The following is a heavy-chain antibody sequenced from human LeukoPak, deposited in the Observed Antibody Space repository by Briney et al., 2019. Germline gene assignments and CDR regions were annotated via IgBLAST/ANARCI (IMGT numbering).Heavy chain of an antibody. CDR1: GFTFSSYA. CDR2: ISGSGGST. CDR3: AKDLVCSSLGTGKDY. D-gene: IGHD6-13*01. J-gene: IGHJ4*02. V-gene: IGHV3-23*01. Sequence: PGGSLRPSCAASGFTFSSYAMSWVRQAPGKGLEWVSAISGSGGSTYYADSVKGRFTISRDNSKNTLYLQMNSLRAEDTAVYYCAKDLVCSSLGTGKDYWGQGTLVTVSS.